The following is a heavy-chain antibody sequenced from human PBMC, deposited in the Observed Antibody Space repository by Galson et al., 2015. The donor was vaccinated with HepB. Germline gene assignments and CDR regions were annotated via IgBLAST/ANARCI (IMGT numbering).Heavy chain of an antibody. Sequence: SVKVSCKASGGTFSSYAISWVRQAPGQGLEWMGGIIPIFGTANYAQKFQGRVTITADKSTSTAYMELSSLRSEDTAVYYCAREPRGYAPYAVRGPNWFDPWGQGTLVTVSS. J-gene: IGHJ5*02. V-gene: IGHV1-69*06. CDR1: GGTFSSYA. D-gene: IGHD3-10*01. CDR3: AREPRGYAPYAVRGPNWFDP. CDR2: IIPIFGTA.